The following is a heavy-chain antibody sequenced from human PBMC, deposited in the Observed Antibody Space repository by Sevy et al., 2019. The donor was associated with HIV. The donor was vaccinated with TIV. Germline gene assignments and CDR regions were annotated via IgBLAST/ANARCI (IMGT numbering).Heavy chain of an antibody. CDR1: GYTLTGLS. CDR2: FDPEDGET. J-gene: IGHJ4*02. CDR3: ATAREYYQDSSGYLDF. D-gene: IGHD3-22*01. V-gene: IGHV1-24*01. Sequence: ASVKVSCKVSGYTLTGLSMHWVRQAPGKGLAWMERFDPEDGETIYAQNFQGRVTLTEDTSRDTAYMELSSLRYEDTTVYYCATAREYYQDSSGYLDFWGQGTLVTVSS.